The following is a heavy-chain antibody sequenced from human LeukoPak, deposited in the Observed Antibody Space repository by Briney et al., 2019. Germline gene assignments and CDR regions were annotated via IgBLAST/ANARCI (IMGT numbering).Heavy chain of an antibody. CDR3: ARVSPPFYYYYYMDV. V-gene: IGHV1-69*06. J-gene: IGHJ6*03. Sequence: SVKVSCKASGGTFSSYAISWVRQAPGQGLEWMGGIIPIFGTANYAQKFQGRVTITADKSTSTAYMELSSLRSEDTAVYYCARVSPPFYYYYYMDVWGKGTTVTVSS. CDR1: GGTFSSYA. CDR2: IIPIFGTA.